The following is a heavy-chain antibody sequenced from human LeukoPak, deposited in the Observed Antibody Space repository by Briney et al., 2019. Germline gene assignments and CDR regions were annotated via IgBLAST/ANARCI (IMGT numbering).Heavy chain of an antibody. V-gene: IGHV3-23*01. CDR1: GFTFSSYA. J-gene: IGHJ4*02. CDR3: AKVGDYYGSGKYSNFDY. Sequence: GGSLRLSCAASGFTFSSYAMTWVRQAPGKGLEWVSAISGSGSTTYYADSVKGRYTISRDNSKNTLYLQMSSLRAEDTAVYYCAKVGDYYGSGKYSNFDYWGQGTLVTVSS. CDR2: ISGSGSTT. D-gene: IGHD3-10*01.